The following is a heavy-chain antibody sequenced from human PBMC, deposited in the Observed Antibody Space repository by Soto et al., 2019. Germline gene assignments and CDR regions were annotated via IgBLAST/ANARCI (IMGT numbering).Heavy chain of an antibody. D-gene: IGHD3-10*01. Sequence: QVQLVQSGAEVKKPGSSVKVSCKASGGTFSSYTISWVRQAPGQGLEWMGRIIPILGIANYAQKFQGRVTITADKSTSTAYMELSSLRSEDTAVYYCARDRDYYGSGDTWYYYGMDVWGQGTTVTVSS. CDR2: IIPILGIA. CDR3: ARDRDYYGSGDTWYYYGMDV. J-gene: IGHJ6*02. V-gene: IGHV1-69*08. CDR1: GGTFSSYT.